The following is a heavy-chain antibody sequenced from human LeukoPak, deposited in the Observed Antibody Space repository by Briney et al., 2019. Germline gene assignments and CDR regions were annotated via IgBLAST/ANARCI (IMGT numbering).Heavy chain of an antibody. CDR1: GFTFSSYG. J-gene: IGHJ4*02. Sequence: GGSLRLSCAASGFTFSSYGMHWVRQAPGKGLEWVAVISYDGSNKYYADSVKGRFTISRDNSKNKLYLQMNSLRAEDTAVYYCAKPSTVYGDFDYWGQGTLVTVSS. CDR3: AKPSTVYGDFDY. D-gene: IGHD4-17*01. CDR2: ISYDGSNK. V-gene: IGHV3-30*18.